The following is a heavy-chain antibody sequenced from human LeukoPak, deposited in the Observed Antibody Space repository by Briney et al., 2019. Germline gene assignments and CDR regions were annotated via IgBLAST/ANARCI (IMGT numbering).Heavy chain of an antibody. CDR3: ARDLITMVRGVINGMDV. CDR2: IIPILGIA. D-gene: IGHD3-10*01. J-gene: IGHJ6*02. Sequence: VASVKVSFKASGYTFTSYGISWVRQAPGQGLEWMGRIIPILGIANYAQKFQGRVTITADKSTSTAYMELSSLRSEDTAVYYCARDLITMVRGVINGMDVWGQGTTVTVSS. V-gene: IGHV1-69*04. CDR1: GYTFTSYG.